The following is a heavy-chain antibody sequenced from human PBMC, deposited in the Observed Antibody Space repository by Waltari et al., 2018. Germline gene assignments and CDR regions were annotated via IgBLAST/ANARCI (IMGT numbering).Heavy chain of an antibody. D-gene: IGHD6-19*01. Sequence: EVQLLESRGGVVQPGGSLRLPCAASGFSVLAYAMSWVRKAQGKGLEWLSVIYSASTTNYVDSVKGRFTISRDNSKSTMYLQMNSLRPEDTAVYYCAKDQSGWNRFESWGQGTLVIVSP. CDR2: IYSASTT. V-gene: IGHV3-23*03. CDR3: AKDQSGWNRFES. J-gene: IGHJ4*02. CDR1: GFSVLAYA.